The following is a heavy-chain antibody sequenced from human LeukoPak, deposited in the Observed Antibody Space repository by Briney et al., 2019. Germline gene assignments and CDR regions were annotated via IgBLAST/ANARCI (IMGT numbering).Heavy chain of an antibody. J-gene: IGHJ4*02. D-gene: IGHD4-23*01. CDR3: ARGRDRSVVIRG. Sequence: PSETLSLTCTVSGGSISSSSYYWGWIRQPPGKGLEWIGSIYYSGSTYYNPSLKSRVTISVDTSKNQFSLKLSSVTAADTAVYYCARGRDRSVVIRGWGQGTLVTVSS. CDR2: IYYSGST. V-gene: IGHV4-39*07. CDR1: GGSISSSSYY.